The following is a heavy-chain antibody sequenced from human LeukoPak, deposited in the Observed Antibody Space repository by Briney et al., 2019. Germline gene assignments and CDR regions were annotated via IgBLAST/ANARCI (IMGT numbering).Heavy chain of an antibody. V-gene: IGHV3-33*03. CDR1: GFTFTSYG. CDR3: ARPSATWGAFDI. J-gene: IGHJ3*02. Sequence: GGSLRLSCAASGFTFTSYGMHWVRQAPGKGLEWVAVIWNDGSNKYYANSVKGRFTISRDNSKNTLYLQMNSLRVEDMAVYYCARPSATWGAFDIWGQGTMVTVSS. CDR2: IWNDGSNK. D-gene: IGHD3-16*01.